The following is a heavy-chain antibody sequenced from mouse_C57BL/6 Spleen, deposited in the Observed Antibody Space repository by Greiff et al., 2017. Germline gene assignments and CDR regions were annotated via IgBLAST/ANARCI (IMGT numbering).Heavy chain of an antibody. CDR2: LYIGNGYT. CDR1: GYTFTSYG. CDR3: ARGRDWDEGYAMDY. V-gene: IGHV1-58*01. Sequence: VHVKQSGAELVRPGSSVKMSCKTSGYTFTSYGINWVKQRPGQGLEWIGYLYIGNGYTEYNEKFKGKATLTSDTSSSTAYMQLSRLTSEDSAIYFCARGRDWDEGYAMDYWGQGTSVTVSS. J-gene: IGHJ4*01. D-gene: IGHD4-1*01.